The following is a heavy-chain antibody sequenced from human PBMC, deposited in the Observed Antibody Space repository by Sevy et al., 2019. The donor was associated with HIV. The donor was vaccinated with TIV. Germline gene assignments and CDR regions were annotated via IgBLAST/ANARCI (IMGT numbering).Heavy chain of an antibody. CDR2: ITTNNGDT. V-gene: IGHV1-18*01. CDR3: ARAPGGSQGPGQYFHH. D-gene: IGHD1-26*01. Sequence: GSVNVSCKASGYTFTNYHITWVRQAPGQGLEWMGRITTNNGDTNYAQRIQGRVNMTTDTSTSTVYMDLRSIRSDDTAVYYCARAPGGSQGPGQYFHHWGQGTLVTVSS. J-gene: IGHJ1*01. CDR1: GYTFTNYH.